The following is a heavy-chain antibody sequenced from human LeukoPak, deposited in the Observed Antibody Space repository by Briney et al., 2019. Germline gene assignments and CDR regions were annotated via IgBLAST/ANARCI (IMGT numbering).Heavy chain of an antibody. V-gene: IGHV3-48*03. CDR2: ISSSGSTI. CDR1: GFTFSSYE. J-gene: IGHJ4*02. D-gene: IGHD3-9*01. CDR3: ARDGDGPSSGNYDILTGYSDY. Sequence: GGSLRLSCAASGFTFSSYEMNWVRQAPGKGLEWVSYISSSGSTIYYADSVKGRFTISRDNAKNSLYLQMNSLRAEDKAVYYCARDGDGPSSGNYDILTGYSDYWGQGTLVTVSS.